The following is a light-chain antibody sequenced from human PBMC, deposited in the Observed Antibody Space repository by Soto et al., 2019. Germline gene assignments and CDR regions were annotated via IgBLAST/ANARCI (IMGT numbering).Light chain of an antibody. V-gene: IGKV3-15*01. J-gene: IGKJ4*01. CDR1: LSISRH. CDR3: QQYNTCPLT. Sequence: MVGTGAPAALSVLPGEKATLSCRASLSISRHLAWYQQKPGQAPRLLIYGASTGATGIPARFSGSGSGTEFTLTISSLQSEDFAVYYRQQYNTCPLTLGGGTKVDIK. CDR2: GAS.